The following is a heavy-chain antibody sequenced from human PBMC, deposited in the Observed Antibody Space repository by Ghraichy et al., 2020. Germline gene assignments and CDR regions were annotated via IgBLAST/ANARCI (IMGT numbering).Heavy chain of an antibody. CDR2: ISAYNGNT. D-gene: IGHD5-18*01. Sequence: ASVKVSCKASGYTFTSYGISWVRQAPGQGLEWMGWISAYNGNTNYAQKLQGRVTMTTDTSTSTAYMELRSLRSDDTAVYYCARDIIRSYGYSYYYGMDVWGHGTTVTVSS. V-gene: IGHV1-18*04. J-gene: IGHJ6*02. CDR3: ARDIIRSYGYSYYYGMDV. CDR1: GYTFTSYG.